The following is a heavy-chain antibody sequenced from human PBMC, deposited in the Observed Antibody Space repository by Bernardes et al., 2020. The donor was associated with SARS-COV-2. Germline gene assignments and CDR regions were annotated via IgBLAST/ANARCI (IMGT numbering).Heavy chain of an antibody. CDR3: ARDITMVRGQPYFDY. Sequence: VKVSCKASGYTFTGYYMHWVRQAPGQGLEWMGWIIPSSGGTNSAQKFQGRVAMTRDTSISTAFMELSRLRSDDTAVYYCARDITMVRGQPYFDYWGQGTLVTVSS. CDR2: IIPSSGGT. D-gene: IGHD3-10*01. J-gene: IGHJ4*02. V-gene: IGHV1-2*02. CDR1: GYTFTGYY.